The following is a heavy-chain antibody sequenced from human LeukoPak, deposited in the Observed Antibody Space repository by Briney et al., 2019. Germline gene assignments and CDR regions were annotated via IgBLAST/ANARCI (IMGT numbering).Heavy chain of an antibody. J-gene: IGHJ1*01. Sequence: GGSLRLSCAASGFTFSGYVMHWVRQAPGTGLDWVAVISYDGSNKYYADSVKGRFTISRDNSKNTLYLQMNSLRAEDTAVYYCASGIAVTSPVHWGQGTLVTVSS. CDR2: ISYDGSNK. CDR3: ASGIAVTSPVH. CDR1: GFTFSGYV. D-gene: IGHD4-11*01. V-gene: IGHV3-30-3*01.